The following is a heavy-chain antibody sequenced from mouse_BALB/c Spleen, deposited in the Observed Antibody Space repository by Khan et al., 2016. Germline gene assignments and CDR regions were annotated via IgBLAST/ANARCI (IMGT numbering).Heavy chain of an antibody. J-gene: IGHJ4*01. CDR2: ISYSGST. V-gene: IGHV3-2*02. Sequence: EVQLQESGPGLVKPSQSLSLTCTVTGYSITSDYAWNWIRQFPGNKLEWMGYISYSGSTSYNPSLKSRISITRDTSKNQFFLQLNSVTTEDTATYYWARYQLGLLYYAMDYWGQGTSVTVSS. CDR1: GYSITSDYA. CDR3: ARYQLGLLYYAMDY. D-gene: IGHD3-1*01.